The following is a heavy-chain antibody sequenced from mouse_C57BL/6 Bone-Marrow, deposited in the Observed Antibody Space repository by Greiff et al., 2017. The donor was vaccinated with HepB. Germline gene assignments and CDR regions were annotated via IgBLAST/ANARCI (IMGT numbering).Heavy chain of an antibody. V-gene: IGHV5-17*01. J-gene: IGHJ4*01. CDR3: ARHDYEAMDY. Sequence: EVKVVESGGGLVKPGGSLKLSCAASGFTFSDYGMHWVRQAPEKGLEWVAYISSGSSTIYYADTVKGRFTISRDNAKNTLFLQMTSLRSEDTAMYYCARHDYEAMDYWGQGTSVTVSS. CDR1: GFTFSDYG. CDR2: ISSGSSTI.